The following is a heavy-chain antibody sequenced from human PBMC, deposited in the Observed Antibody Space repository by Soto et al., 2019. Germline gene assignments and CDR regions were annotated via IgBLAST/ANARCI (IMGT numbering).Heavy chain of an antibody. V-gene: IGHV1-69*08. CDR1: VGAFSSYT. CDR2: IIPILGIA. D-gene: IGHD5-12*01. CDR3: ARDLRFLGYNLRSLYGMDV. J-gene: IGHJ6*02. Sequence: QVQLVQSGAEVKKPGSSVKVSCKDSVGAFSSYTISWVRQAPGQGLEWMGRIIPILGIANYAQKFQGRVTITADKSTSTAYMELSSLRSEDTAVYYCARDLRFLGYNLRSLYGMDVWGQVTTVTVSS.